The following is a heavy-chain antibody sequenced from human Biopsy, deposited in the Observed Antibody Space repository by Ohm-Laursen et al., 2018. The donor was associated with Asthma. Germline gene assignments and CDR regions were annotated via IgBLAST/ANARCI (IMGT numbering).Heavy chain of an antibody. Sequence: SLRPSCAASGFTFGDYCMSWVRQVPGQGLEWVANIKHDGSEKNHVDSLKGRFTISRDNAENLLFLQMNSLRAEDTAVYYCARTFHFWSPYHAEHYQLWGQGTLVTVSS. J-gene: IGHJ1*01. V-gene: IGHV3-7*01. CDR3: ARTFHFWSPYHAEHYQL. D-gene: IGHD3-3*02. CDR2: IKHDGSEK. CDR1: GFTFGDYC.